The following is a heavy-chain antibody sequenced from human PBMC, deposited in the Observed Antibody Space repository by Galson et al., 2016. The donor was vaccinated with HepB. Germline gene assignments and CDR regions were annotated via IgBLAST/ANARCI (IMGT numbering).Heavy chain of an antibody. V-gene: IGHV3-21*01. CDR2: VSSSGIST. CDR3: ARFRGATHAAGFDY. CDR1: GFTFRNCR. D-gene: IGHD3-16*01. J-gene: IGHJ4*02. Sequence: SLRLSCAASGFTFRNCRMNWVRQAPGKGLEWVSSVSSSGISTCYADSVKGRFTISRDNAQNSLYLQMNGLRAEDTAVYYCARFRGATHAAGFDYWGQGTLVTVSP.